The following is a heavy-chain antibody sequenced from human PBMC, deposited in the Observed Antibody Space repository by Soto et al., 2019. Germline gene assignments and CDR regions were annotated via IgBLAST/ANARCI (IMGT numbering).Heavy chain of an antibody. V-gene: IGHV3-48*01. J-gene: IGHJ5*02. D-gene: IGHD2-2*01. CDR1: GFTFSSYS. Sequence: GGSLRLSCAASGFTFSSYSMNCVRQSPGKRLEWVSYISSSSSTIYYADSVKGRFTISRDNAKNSLYLQMNSLRAEDTAVYYCAREYCSSSSCLNWFDPWGQGTLVTASS. CDR2: ISSSSSTI. CDR3: AREYCSSSSCLNWFDP.